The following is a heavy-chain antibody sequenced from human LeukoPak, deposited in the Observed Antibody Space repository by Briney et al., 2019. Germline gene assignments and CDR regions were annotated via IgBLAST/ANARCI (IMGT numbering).Heavy chain of an antibody. Sequence: SETLSLTCTVSGYPISSGYYWGWIRQPPGKGLEWIGSIYHSGSTYYNPSLKSRVTISVDTSENQFSLKLSSVTAADTAVYYCARDLQGWFDPWGQGTLVTVSS. CDR3: ARDLQGWFDP. CDR2: IYHSGST. V-gene: IGHV4-38-2*02. CDR1: GYPISSGYY. J-gene: IGHJ5*02.